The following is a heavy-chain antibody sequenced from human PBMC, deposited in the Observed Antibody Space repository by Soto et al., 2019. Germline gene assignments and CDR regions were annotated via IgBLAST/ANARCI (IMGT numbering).Heavy chain of an antibody. Sequence: QVQLQESGPGLVKPSETLSLTCTVSGGSISSYYWSWIRQPPGKGLEWIGYIYYSGSTNYNPSLKSRFTISVDTSKNQFSLKLSSVTAADTAVYYCARQVHDYGDYGMTFDIWGQGTMVTVSS. CDR1: GGSISSYY. J-gene: IGHJ3*02. CDR3: ARQVHDYGDYGMTFDI. V-gene: IGHV4-59*08. D-gene: IGHD4-17*01. CDR2: IYYSGST.